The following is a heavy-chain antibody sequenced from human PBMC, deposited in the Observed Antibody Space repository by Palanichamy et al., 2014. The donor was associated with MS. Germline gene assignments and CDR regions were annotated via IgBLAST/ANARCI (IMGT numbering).Heavy chain of an antibody. CDR2: IRYDAINK. CDR1: GFTFSHYG. CDR3: AKGSYGGGYDYFDY. V-gene: IGHV3-30*02. D-gene: IGHD3-10*01. J-gene: IGHJ4*02. Sequence: QVQLVESGGGVVQPGGSLRLSCAASGFTFSHYGMHWVRQAPGKGLEWVAFIRYDAINKYYPDSVKGRFTISRDNSKNTLYLQVNSLRADDTAVYYCAKGSYGGGYDYFDYWGQGTLVTVSS.